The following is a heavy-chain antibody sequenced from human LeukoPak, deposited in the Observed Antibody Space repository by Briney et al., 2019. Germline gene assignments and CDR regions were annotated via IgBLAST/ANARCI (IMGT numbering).Heavy chain of an antibody. CDR2: INHSGST. V-gene: IGHV4-34*01. CDR3: ARVHSLADYYYYGMDV. CDR1: GGSFSGYY. D-gene: IGHD3-3*02. Sequence: PSETLSLTCAVYGGSFSGYYWSWIRQPPGKGLEWMGEINHSGSTNYNPSLKSRVTISVDTSKNQFSLKLSSVTAADTAVYYCARVHSLADYYYYGMDVWGQGTTVTVSS. J-gene: IGHJ6*02.